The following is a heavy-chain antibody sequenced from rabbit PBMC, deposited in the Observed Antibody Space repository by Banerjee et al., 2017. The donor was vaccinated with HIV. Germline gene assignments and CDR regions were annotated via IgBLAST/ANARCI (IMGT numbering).Heavy chain of an antibody. CDR2: IYAGSSGST. V-gene: IGHV1S45*01. CDR3: ARGAGGVTYGGATYFNL. J-gene: IGHJ4*01. Sequence: EESGGDLVKPEGSLTLTCTASGFSFSSGYWICWVRQAPGKGLEWIACIYAGSSGSTYYASWAKGRFTISKTSSTTVTLQMTSLTAADTATYFCARGAGGVTYGGATYFNLWGPGTLVTVS. CDR1: GFSFSSGYW. D-gene: IGHD4-2*01.